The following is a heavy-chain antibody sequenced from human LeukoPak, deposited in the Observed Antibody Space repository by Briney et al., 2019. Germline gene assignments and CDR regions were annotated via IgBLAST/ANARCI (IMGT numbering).Heavy chain of an antibody. J-gene: IGHJ4*02. CDR2: VTPSSGWR. CDR3: ATIGVSGIYWDFAH. Sequence: GASVRVSCKAFGDTFNVYHVHWVRDAPGLGAQGLAWMGWVTPSSGWRRYSQRFQGRVAMTSDTSTSTVYMELTGLTSDDTAIYFYATIGVSGIYWDFAHWGQGTQVTVSS. V-gene: IGHV1-2*02. D-gene: IGHD1-26*01. CDR1: GDTFNVYH.